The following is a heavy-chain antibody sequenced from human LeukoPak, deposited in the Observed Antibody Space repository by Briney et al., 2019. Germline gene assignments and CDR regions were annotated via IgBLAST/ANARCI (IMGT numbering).Heavy chain of an antibody. CDR2: ISNDGSNT. D-gene: IGHD2/OR15-2a*01. CDR1: GFTFSNYW. J-gene: IGHJ4*02. Sequence: TGGSLRLSCAASGFTFSNYWMHWVRQAPGKGLVWVSHISNDGSNTYYADSVKGRFTISRDNAKNTLYLQMNSLRAEDTAVYYCTRDNSAWFDYWGQGTLVTVSS. CDR3: TRDNSAWFDY. V-gene: IGHV3-74*01.